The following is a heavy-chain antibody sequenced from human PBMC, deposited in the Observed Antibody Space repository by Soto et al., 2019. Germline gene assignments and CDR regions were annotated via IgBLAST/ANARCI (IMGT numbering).Heavy chain of an antibody. D-gene: IGHD4-17*01. CDR2: INPSGGST. CDR1: GYTFTSYY. CDR3: ARGDYGDSSISPSSHTKHTFYYSYYSLDV. J-gene: IGHJ6*03. Sequence: ASVKVSCTASGYTFTSYYMHWVRQAPGQGLEWMGIINPSGGSTSYAQKFQGRVTMTRDTSTSTVYMELSSLRSEDTVVYYCARGDYGDSSISPSSHTKHTFYYSYYSLDVWGTGTTVTVSS. V-gene: IGHV1-46*01.